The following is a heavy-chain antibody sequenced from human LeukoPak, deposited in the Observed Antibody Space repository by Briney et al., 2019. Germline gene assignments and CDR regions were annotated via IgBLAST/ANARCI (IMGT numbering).Heavy chain of an antibody. CDR2: INPSGST. CDR1: GGSFSGYY. CDR3: ARGDAGYGMRWFDP. V-gene: IGHV4-34*01. J-gene: IGHJ5*02. Sequence: SETLSLTCAVFGGSFSGYYWSWVRQSPGKGLEWIGEINPSGSTNYNPSLKSRVTISVDTSKNQFSLKLSSLTAADTAVYYCARGDAGYGMRWFDPWGQGTLVTVSS. D-gene: IGHD2-15*01.